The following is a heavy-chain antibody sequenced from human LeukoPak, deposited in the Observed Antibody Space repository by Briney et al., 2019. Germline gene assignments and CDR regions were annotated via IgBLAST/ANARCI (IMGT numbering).Heavy chain of an antibody. CDR3: ARDCIAPPCDAFDI. CDR2: ISSSGSML. CDR1: GFTFSDYY. V-gene: IGHV3-11*04. Sequence: PGGSLRLSCAVSGFTFSDYYMSWVRQAPGKGLEWVSYISSSGSMLHYADSVEGRFTISRDNAKNSLYLQMSSLRAEDTAVYYCARDCIAPPCDAFDIWGQGTMVTVSS. J-gene: IGHJ3*02. D-gene: IGHD6-13*01.